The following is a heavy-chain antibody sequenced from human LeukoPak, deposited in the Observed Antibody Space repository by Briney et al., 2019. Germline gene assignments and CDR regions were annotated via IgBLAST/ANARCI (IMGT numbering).Heavy chain of an antibody. CDR2: VYHTGSS. Sequence: SETLSLTCAVSGYSISSGYYWGWIRQPPGKGLEWIGSVYHTGSSSYIPSLKSRVTISVDTSKNQFSLEVSSVTAADTAVYYCARGISTTGHDYWGPGTLVTVSS. CDR3: ARGISTTGHDY. D-gene: IGHD4-11*01. J-gene: IGHJ4*02. CDR1: GYSISSGYY. V-gene: IGHV4-38-2*01.